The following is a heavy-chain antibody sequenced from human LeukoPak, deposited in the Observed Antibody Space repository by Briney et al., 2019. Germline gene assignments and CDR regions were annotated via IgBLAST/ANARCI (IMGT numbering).Heavy chain of an antibody. J-gene: IGHJ4*02. CDR3: ARDYYGSVPQSPVDY. CDR2: ISSSSSYI. Sequence: IPGGSLRLSCAASGFTFSSYSMNWVRQAPGKGLEWVSSISSSSSYIYYADSVKGRFTISRDNAKNSLYLQMNSLRAEDKAVYYCARDYYGSVPQSPVDYWGQGTLVTVSS. V-gene: IGHV3-21*01. D-gene: IGHD3-10*01. CDR1: GFTFSSYS.